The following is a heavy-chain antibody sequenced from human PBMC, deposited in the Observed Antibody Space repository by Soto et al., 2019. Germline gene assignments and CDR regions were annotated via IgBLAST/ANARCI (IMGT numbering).Heavy chain of an antibody. V-gene: IGHV5-51*01. CDR1: GYSFSNWW. J-gene: IGHJ5*02. Sequence: GESLKISCKGSGYSFSNWWIAWVRQMPGKGLEYMGIIYPSDSQTRYSPSLQGQVTISADKSISTAYLQWSSLKASDTAIYYCARHGFYGDYSSNYFDPWGQGTLVTAPQ. CDR3: ARHGFYGDYSSNYFDP. CDR2: IYPSDSQT. D-gene: IGHD4-17*01.